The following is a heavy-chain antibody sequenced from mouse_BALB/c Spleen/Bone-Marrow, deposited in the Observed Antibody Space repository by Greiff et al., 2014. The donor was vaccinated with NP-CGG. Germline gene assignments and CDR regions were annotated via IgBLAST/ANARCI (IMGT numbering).Heavy chain of an antibody. V-gene: IGHV2-6-1*01. Sequence: QVQLKESGPGLGAPSQSLSITCTISGVSFTSYGVPWGRQPPGKGLEWLVVIWSDGSTTYNSALKSRLSISKDNSKSQVFLKMNSLQTDDTAMYYCARDGGYAMDYWGQGTSVTVSS. J-gene: IGHJ4*01. CDR2: IWSDGST. CDR3: ARDGGYAMDY. CDR1: GVSFTSYG.